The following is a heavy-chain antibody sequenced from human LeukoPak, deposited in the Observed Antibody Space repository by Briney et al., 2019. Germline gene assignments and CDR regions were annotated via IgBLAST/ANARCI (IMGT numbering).Heavy chain of an antibody. J-gene: IGHJ4*02. CDR3: ARMRAAAGNSFFDY. Sequence: ESGPALVKPTQTLTLTCTFSGFSLTTREMCVSWIRQPPGKALEWLARIDWDDDKYYNTSLKTRLTISKDTSKNQVVLTMTNMDPADTGTYYCARMRAAAGNSFFDYWGQGTLVTVSS. CDR1: GFSLTTREMC. V-gene: IGHV2-70*11. CDR2: IDWDDDK. D-gene: IGHD6-13*01.